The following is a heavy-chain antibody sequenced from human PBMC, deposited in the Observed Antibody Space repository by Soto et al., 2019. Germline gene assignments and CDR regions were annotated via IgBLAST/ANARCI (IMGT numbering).Heavy chain of an antibody. V-gene: IGHV1-2*02. J-gene: IGHJ2*01. CDR2: INPDSGGT. CDR1: GYTFTDYY. D-gene: IGHD2-2*01. Sequence: VASVKVSCKASGYTFTDYYIHWVRQAPGQGLEWVGWINPDSGGTNLAQRFQGRVTMTSDTSINTAYMELSSLRSDDTAVYYCAIRTGQLAIISEFDGDWFFEVWGRGTLVTVS. CDR3: AIRTGQLAIISEFDGDWFFEV.